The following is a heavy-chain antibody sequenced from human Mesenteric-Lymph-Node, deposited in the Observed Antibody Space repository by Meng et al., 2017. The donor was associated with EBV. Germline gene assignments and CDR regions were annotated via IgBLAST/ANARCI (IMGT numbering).Heavy chain of an antibody. CDR2: IYTDGST. V-gene: IGHV3-53*01. D-gene: IGHD1/OR15-1a*01. CDR1: GFIVSGHY. J-gene: IGHJ4*02. Sequence: EVQVLESGGGLLHPGGSLRLSCAASGFIVSGHYMSWVRQAPGKGLEWVSVIYTDGSTYYADSVKGRFTISRDNSKNTLFIQMNNLRVDDTAVYYCVRGPWNNWGQGTLVTVSS. CDR3: VRGPWNN.